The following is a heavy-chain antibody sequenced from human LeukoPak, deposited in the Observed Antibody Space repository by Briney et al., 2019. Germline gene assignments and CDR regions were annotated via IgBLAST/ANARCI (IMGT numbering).Heavy chain of an antibody. Sequence: GGSLRLSCAASGFTFSNAWMSWVRQAPGKGLEWVGRIKSKTDGGTTDYAAPVKGRFTISSDDSKNTLYLQMNSLKTEDTAVYYCTTASVGATTDDAFDIWGQGTMVTVSS. J-gene: IGHJ3*02. CDR1: GFTFSNAW. CDR2: IKSKTDGGTT. D-gene: IGHD1-26*01. CDR3: TTASVGATTDDAFDI. V-gene: IGHV3-15*01.